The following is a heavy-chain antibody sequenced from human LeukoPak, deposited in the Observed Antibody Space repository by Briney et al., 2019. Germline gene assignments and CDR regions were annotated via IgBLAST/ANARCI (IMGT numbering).Heavy chain of an antibody. D-gene: IGHD1-26*01. Sequence: VASVKVSCTTSGYTFTGYYMHWVRQAPGQGLEWMGWINPNSGGTNYSQKFQGRVTMTRDTSISTAYMELRRLRSDDTAVYYCARRRLVGAPYAFDIWGQGTMVTVSS. J-gene: IGHJ3*02. CDR1: GYTFTGYY. V-gene: IGHV1-2*02. CDR2: INPNSGGT. CDR3: ARRRLVGAPYAFDI.